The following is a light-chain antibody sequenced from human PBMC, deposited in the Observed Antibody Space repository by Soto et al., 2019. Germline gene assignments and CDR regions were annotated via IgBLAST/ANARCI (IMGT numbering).Light chain of an antibody. Sequence: EIVLTQSPGTLSLSPGERATLSCRASQSVSSNYLAWYQQKPGQAPRLLIYDASSRATDIPDRFSGSGSGTDFTLTISRLEPEDFAVYYCQQYGSSPYTFGQGTKLEFK. V-gene: IGKV3-20*01. CDR2: DAS. CDR1: QSVSSNY. CDR3: QQYGSSPYT. J-gene: IGKJ2*01.